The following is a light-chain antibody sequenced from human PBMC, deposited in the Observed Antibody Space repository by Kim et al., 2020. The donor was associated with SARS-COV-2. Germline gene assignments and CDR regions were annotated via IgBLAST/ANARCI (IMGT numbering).Light chain of an antibody. V-gene: IGKV1-12*01. CDR3: QQYNNFPIT. CDR2: AAS. CDR1: QGIASW. Sequence: DVQMTQSPSSVSASVGARVTITCRASQGIASWLAWYQLKPGKAPRLLIYAASALQQGVPSRFSGSGSGTEFTLTISSLQPEDCGSYYCQQYNNFPITFGQGTRLEIK. J-gene: IGKJ5*01.